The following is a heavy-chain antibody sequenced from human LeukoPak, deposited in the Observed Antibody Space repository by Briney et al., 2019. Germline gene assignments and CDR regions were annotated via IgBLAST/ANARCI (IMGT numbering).Heavy chain of an antibody. J-gene: IGHJ4*02. CDR1: GYSFTSYR. CDR3: ARHGSISGRRNFFDY. Sequence: GESLKISWKASGYSFTSYRIAWVRQMPGKGLECMGIIYPDDSDTRYSPSFQGQVTISADKSISTAYLQWSSLKASDTATYYCARHGSISGRRNFFDYWGQGILVTVSS. D-gene: IGHD6-6*01. V-gene: IGHV5-51*01. CDR2: IYPDDSDT.